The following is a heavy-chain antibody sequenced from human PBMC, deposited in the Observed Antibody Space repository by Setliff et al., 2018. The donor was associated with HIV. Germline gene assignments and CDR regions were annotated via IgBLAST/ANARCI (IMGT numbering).Heavy chain of an antibody. CDR2: IYYSVST. J-gene: IGHJ4*02. CDR3: VRDDYGYNGKGFDY. CDR1: RGSITSGDYY. V-gene: IGHV4-30-4*08. D-gene: IGHD4-17*01. Sequence: SETLSLTCTVSRGSITSGDYYWSWIRQPPGKGLEWIGYIYYSVSTYFNPSLKSRVTISIDTSNNQISLRLSSVTAADTAMYYCVRDDYGYNGKGFDYWGPGTLVTVSS.